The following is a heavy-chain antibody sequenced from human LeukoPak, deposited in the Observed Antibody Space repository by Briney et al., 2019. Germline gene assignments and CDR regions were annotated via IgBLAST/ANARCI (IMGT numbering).Heavy chain of an antibody. CDR2: ISSSSSYI. V-gene: IGHV3-21*01. J-gene: IGHJ4*02. Sequence: GGSLRLSCAASGLTFSSYSMNWVRQAPGKGLEWVSSISSSSSYIYYADSVKGRFTISRDNAKNSLYLQMNSLRAEDTAVYYCARGPQWLAQFDYWGQGTLVTVSS. CDR1: GLTFSSYS. D-gene: IGHD6-19*01. CDR3: ARGPQWLAQFDY.